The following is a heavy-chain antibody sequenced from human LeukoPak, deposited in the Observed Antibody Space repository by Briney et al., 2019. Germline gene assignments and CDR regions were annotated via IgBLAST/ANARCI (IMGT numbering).Heavy chain of an antibody. J-gene: IGHJ6*02. V-gene: IGHV4-34*01. D-gene: IGHD4-4*01. CDR3: ARDRLQYPYYYYYGMDV. CDR2: INHSGST. Sequence: SETLSLTCAVYGGSFSGYCWSWIRQPPGKGLEWIGEINHSGSTNYNPSLKSRVTISVDTSKNQFSLKLSSVTAADTAVYYCARDRLQYPYYYYYGMDVWGQGTTVTVSS. CDR1: GGSFSGYC.